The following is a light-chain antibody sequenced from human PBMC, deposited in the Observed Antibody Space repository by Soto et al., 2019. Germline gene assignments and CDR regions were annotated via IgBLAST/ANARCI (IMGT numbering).Light chain of an antibody. V-gene: IGKV3-20*01. Sequence: EIVLTQSPGTLSLSPGERATLSCRASQSVSSSYLAWYQQTPGQAPRLLIYGASSRATGIPDRFSGSGSGTDFTLTISRLEPEEFAVYYCQQYGSSPPITFGQGTRLEIK. CDR1: QSVSSSY. J-gene: IGKJ5*01. CDR2: GAS. CDR3: QQYGSSPPIT.